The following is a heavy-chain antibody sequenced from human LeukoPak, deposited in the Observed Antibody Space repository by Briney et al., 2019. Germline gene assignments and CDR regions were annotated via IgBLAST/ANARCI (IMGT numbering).Heavy chain of an antibody. CDR3: ARETTIYSYVDY. V-gene: IGHV4-59*01. Sequence: KPSETLSLTCTASGGSISSYYWSWIRQPPGKGLEWIGYIYYSGSTNYNPSLKSRVTISVDTSKNQFSLKLSSVTAADTAVYYCARETTIYSYVDYWGQGTLVTVSS. CDR2: IYYSGST. CDR1: GGSISSYY. D-gene: IGHD5-18*01. J-gene: IGHJ4*02.